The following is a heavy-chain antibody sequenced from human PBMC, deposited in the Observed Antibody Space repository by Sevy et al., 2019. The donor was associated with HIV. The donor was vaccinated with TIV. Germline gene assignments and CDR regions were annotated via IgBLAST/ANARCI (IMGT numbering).Heavy chain of an antibody. Sequence: SETLSLTCAVYGGSFSGYYWSWIHQPPGKGLEWIGEINYSGSTNYNPSLKSRVTISGDTSKNQFSLKLSSVTAADTAVYYCARHCSSTSCSHAFDIWGQGTMVTVSS. CDR2: INYSGST. CDR1: GGSFSGYY. CDR3: ARHCSSTSCSHAFDI. D-gene: IGHD2-2*01. J-gene: IGHJ3*02. V-gene: IGHV4-34*01.